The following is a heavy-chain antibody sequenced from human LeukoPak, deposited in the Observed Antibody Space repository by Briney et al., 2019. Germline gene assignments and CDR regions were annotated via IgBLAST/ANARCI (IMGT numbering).Heavy chain of an antibody. CDR1: GFTFSSYG. D-gene: IGHD6-19*01. Sequence: GGSLRLSCAASGFTFSSYGMHWVRQAPGKGLEWVAVIWYDGSNKYYADSVKGRFTISRDNSENTLYLQMNSLRAEDTAVYYCARDGNIAVAGLYYYYGMDVWGQGTTVTVSS. J-gene: IGHJ6*02. CDR3: ARDGNIAVAGLYYYYGMDV. V-gene: IGHV3-33*01. CDR2: IWYDGSNK.